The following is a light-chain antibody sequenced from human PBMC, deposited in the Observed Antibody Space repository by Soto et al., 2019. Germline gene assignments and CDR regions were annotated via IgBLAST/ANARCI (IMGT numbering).Light chain of an antibody. Sequence: DIVMTQSPDSLAVSLGERATINCKSSQSILYSTNKKNYLAWYQHKSGQPPKLLIYWASTRESGVPDRFSGSGSGTDFTLTISSLQAEDVAVYYCQQYYTTPNTFGQGTELEIK. CDR3: QQYYTTPNT. CDR2: WAS. CDR1: QSILYSTNKKNY. V-gene: IGKV4-1*01. J-gene: IGKJ2*01.